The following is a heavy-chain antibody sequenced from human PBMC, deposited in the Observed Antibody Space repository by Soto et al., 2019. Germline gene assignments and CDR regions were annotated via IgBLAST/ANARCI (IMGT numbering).Heavy chain of an antibody. J-gene: IGHJ6*02. CDR3: ARDSDPLRDGYYYYGMDV. D-gene: IGHD6-25*01. CDR1: GFTFSSYG. Sequence: QVQLVESGGGVVQPGRSLRLSCAASGFTFSSYGMHWVRQAPGKGLEWVAVIWYDGSNKYYADSVKGRFTISRDNAKNTLYLQMNSHRAEAADVYYCARDSDPLRDGYYYYGMDVWGQGTTVTVSS. V-gene: IGHV3-33*01. CDR2: IWYDGSNK.